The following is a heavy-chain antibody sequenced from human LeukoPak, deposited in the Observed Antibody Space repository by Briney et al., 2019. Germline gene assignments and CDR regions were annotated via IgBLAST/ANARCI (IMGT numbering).Heavy chain of an antibody. V-gene: IGHV4-34*01. CDR1: GGSLSGYY. J-gene: IGHJ4*02. CDR3: ARGRGQRLLEWLSTPIPYYFDY. Sequence: SETLSLTCAVYGGSLSGYYWSWIRQPPGKGLEWIGEFNHSGSTNYNPSLKSRVTISVDTSKNQFSLKLSSVTAADTAVYYCARGRGQRLLEWLSTPIPYYFDYWGQGTLVTVSS. CDR2: FNHSGST. D-gene: IGHD3-3*01.